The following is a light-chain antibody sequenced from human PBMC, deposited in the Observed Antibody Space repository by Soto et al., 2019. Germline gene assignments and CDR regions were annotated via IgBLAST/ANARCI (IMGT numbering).Light chain of an antibody. CDR2: DAS. V-gene: IGKV1-13*02. CDR3: HQLNSYSLT. J-gene: IGKJ4*01. Sequence: AIQLTQSPSSLSASVGDRVTITCRASQGISSALAWYQQKPGKAPKLLIYDASSLESGGPSRLRGSGSGTDFTLTISSLQPEDFAIYYRHQLNSYSLTVGGGTKVEIK. CDR1: QGISSA.